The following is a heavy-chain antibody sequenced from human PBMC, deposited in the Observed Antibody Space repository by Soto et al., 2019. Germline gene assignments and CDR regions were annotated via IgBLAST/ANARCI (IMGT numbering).Heavy chain of an antibody. CDR3: AKDSCSSTSCSLYV. Sequence: PGGSLRLSCAASGFTFDDYGMHWVRQAPGKGLEWVSFISWNSGYIGYADSVKGRFTISRDNAKNSLYLQMNSLRAEDTALYYCAKDSCSSTSCSLYVWGKGTTVTVSS. CDR2: ISWNSGYI. V-gene: IGHV3-9*01. J-gene: IGHJ6*04. D-gene: IGHD2-2*01. CDR1: GFTFDDYG.